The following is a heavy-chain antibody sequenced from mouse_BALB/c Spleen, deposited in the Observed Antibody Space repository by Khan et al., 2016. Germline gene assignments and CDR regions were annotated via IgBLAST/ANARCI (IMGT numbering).Heavy chain of an antibody. CDR2: IDPENGDT. J-gene: IGHJ4*01. V-gene: IGHV14-4*02. Sequence: VQLQQSGAELVRSGASVKLSCTASGFNIKDYYMHWVKQRPEQGLEWIGWIDPENGDTEYAPKFQGKATMTADTSSNTAYLPLSSLTSEDTAVXYCNSCDYNAMDYWGQGTSVTVSS. CDR3: NSCDYNAMDY. CDR1: GFNIKDYY.